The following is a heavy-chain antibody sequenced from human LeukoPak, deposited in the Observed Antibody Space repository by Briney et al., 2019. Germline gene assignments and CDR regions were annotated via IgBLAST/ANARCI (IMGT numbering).Heavy chain of an antibody. V-gene: IGHV4-39*01. D-gene: IGHD3-10*01. CDR1: GGSISSSSYY. CDR2: IYYSGST. CDR3: ARPTMVRGGVDY. Sequence: PSETLSLTCTVSGGSISSSSYYWGWIRQPPGKGLEWIGSIYYSGSTYYNPSLKSRVTISVDTSKNQFSLKLSSVTAADTAVYYCARPTMVRGGVDYWGQGTLVTVSS. J-gene: IGHJ4*02.